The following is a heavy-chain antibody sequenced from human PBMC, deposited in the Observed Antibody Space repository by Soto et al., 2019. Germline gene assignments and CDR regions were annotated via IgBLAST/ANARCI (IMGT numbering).Heavy chain of an antibody. CDR3: AKDSIAARRSSYYGMDV. CDR1: GFTFSSYG. J-gene: IGHJ6*02. D-gene: IGHD6-6*01. CDR2: ISYDGSNK. Sequence: GGSLRLSCAASGFTFSSYGMHWVRQAPGKGLEWVAVISYDGSNKYYADSVKGRFTISRDNSKNTLYLQMNSLRAEDTAVYYCAKDSIAARRSSYYGMDVWGQGTTVTVSS. V-gene: IGHV3-30*18.